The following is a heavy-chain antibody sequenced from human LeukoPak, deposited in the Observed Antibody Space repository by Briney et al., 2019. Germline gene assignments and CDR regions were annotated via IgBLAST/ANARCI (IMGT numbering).Heavy chain of an antibody. Sequence: SQTLSLTCTVSGGSISSGGYYWSWIRQHPGKGLEWIGYVYFTGSTNYHPPLKSRVTISIDTSKTQFSLRLRSVTAADTAVYYCARMNGNYDILNWGQGTLVTVSS. V-gene: IGHV4-31*03. CDR3: ARMNGNYDILN. J-gene: IGHJ1*01. CDR2: VYFTGST. D-gene: IGHD3-9*01. CDR1: GGSISSGGYY.